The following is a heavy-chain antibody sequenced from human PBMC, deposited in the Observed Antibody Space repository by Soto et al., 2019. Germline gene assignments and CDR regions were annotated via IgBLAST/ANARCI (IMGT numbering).Heavy chain of an antibody. J-gene: IGHJ6*03. CDR2: IGTAGDT. D-gene: IGHD2-2*01. V-gene: IGHV3-13*01. CDR3: ARGLRTGTYCSSTSCYYPYYYMDV. Sequence: PGGSLRLSCAASGFTFSSYDMHWVRQAPGKGLEWVSAIGTAGDTYYPGSVKGRFTISRENAKNSLYLQMNSLRAGDTAVYYCARGLRTGTYCSSTSCYYPYYYMDVWGKGTTVTVSS. CDR1: GFTFSSYD.